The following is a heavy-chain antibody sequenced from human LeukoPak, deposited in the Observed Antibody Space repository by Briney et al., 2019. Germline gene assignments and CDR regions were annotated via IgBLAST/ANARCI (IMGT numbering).Heavy chain of an antibody. J-gene: IGHJ4*02. CDR3: ARYRYYFDYSGYYYFDY. V-gene: IGHV3-11*01. Sequence: SGGSLRLSCAASGFTFSDYNMRWIRQAPGKGLEWVSSISRSGSTRYYAYSVKGRFTSSRDNAKNSLYLKMTSLRAEDTAVYYCARYRYYFDYSGYYYFDYWGQGTLVTVSS. D-gene: IGHD3-22*01. CDR1: GFTFSDYN. CDR2: ISRSGSTR.